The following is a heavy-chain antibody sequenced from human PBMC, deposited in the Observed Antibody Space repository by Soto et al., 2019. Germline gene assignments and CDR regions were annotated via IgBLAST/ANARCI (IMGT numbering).Heavy chain of an antibody. CDR3: ARVLYSSGWYVAN. D-gene: IGHD6-19*01. J-gene: IGHJ4*02. CDR1: GGSISSYY. Sequence: QVQLQESGPGLVKPSETLSLTCTVSGGSISSYYWSWIRQPPGKGLEWIGYIYYSGSTNYNPSLKSRVXXSXDXXKNQFSLKLSSVTAADTAVYYCARVLYSSGWYVANWGQGTLVTVSS. CDR2: IYYSGST. V-gene: IGHV4-59*01.